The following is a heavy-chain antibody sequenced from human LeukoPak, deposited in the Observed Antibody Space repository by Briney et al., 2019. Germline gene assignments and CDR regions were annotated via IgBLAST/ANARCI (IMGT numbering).Heavy chain of an antibody. D-gene: IGHD6-13*01. J-gene: IGHJ5*02. CDR3: ARPHSITWYEWFDP. CDR2: IDPKSGDT. CDR1: GYTFTDSF. Sequence: ASVKVSCKASGYTFTDSFIHWVRQAPGQGLQWMGWIDPKSGDTHYAQNFQGRVTKTTDTSISTAFMELSSLRSDDTAVYFCARPHSITWYEWFDPWGQGTLVTVSS. V-gene: IGHV1-2*02.